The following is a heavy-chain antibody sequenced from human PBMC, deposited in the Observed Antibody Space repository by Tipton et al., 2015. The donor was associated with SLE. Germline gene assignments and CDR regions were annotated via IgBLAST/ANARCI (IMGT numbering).Heavy chain of an antibody. J-gene: IGHJ4*02. V-gene: IGHV4-61*05. CDR2: IYYSGST. D-gene: IGHD6-19*01. CDR1: GGSISSSSYY. Sequence: TLSLTCTVSGGSISSSSYYWGWIRQPAGKGLEWIGHIYYSGSTNYNPSLKSRVTISVDTSKKQFSLKLSSVTAADTAVYYCARRNSGWFPLDYWGQGTLVTVSS. CDR3: ARRNSGWFPLDY.